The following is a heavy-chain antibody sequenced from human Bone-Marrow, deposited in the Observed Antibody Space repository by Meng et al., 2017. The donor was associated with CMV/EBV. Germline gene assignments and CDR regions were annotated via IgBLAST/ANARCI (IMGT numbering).Heavy chain of an antibody. Sequence: GYIFTGYYMHWVRQAPGQGLEWMGWINPNSGDTNYAQKFQGRVTMTKDTSISTAYMELSRLRSDDTAVYYCARDAHYYGSGSMDYDYWGQGTLVTVSS. J-gene: IGHJ4*02. CDR3: ARDAHYYGSGSMDYDY. V-gene: IGHV1-2*02. CDR2: INPNSGDT. D-gene: IGHD3-10*01. CDR1: GYIFTGYY.